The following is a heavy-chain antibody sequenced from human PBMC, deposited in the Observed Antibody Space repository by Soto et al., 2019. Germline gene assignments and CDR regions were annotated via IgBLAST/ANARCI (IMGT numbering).Heavy chain of an antibody. V-gene: IGHV4-59*08. CDR2: IYYSGNT. CDR3: ASLQGGMATIFDY. J-gene: IGHJ4*02. CDR1: GGSISSYY. D-gene: IGHD5-12*01. Sequence: PSETLSLTCTVSGGSISSYYWSWIRQPPGKGLEWIGYIYYSGNTNYNPSLKSRVTISVDTSKNQFSLKLSSVTAADTAVFYCASLQGGMATIFDYWGQGTLVTVSS.